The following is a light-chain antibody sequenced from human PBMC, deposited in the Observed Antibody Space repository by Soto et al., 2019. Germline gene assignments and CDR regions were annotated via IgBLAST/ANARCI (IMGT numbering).Light chain of an antibody. CDR2: EVS. CDR1: STDVGGYNY. CDR3: ASYGGNNNLL. Sequence: QSALTQPPSASGSPGQSVTISCTGTSTDVGGYNYVSWYQQHPGKAPKLMMFEVSNRPSGVPDRFSGSKFGNTASLTVSGLQAEDEADYYCASYGGNNNLLFGGGTKLTVL. J-gene: IGLJ2*01. V-gene: IGLV2-8*01.